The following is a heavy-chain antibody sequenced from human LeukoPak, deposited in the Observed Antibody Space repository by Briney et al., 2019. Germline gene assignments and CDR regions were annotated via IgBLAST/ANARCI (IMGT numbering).Heavy chain of an antibody. CDR2: MNPNSGNT. Sequence: ASVKVSCKASGYTFTSYDINWVRQATGQGLEWMGWMNPNSGNTGYAQKFQGRVTMTRNTSISTTYMELSSLRSEDTAVYYCESYTYYYDSSGPYYFDYWGQGTLVTVSS. CDR1: GYTFTSYD. V-gene: IGHV1-8*01. CDR3: ESYTYYYDSSGPYYFDY. D-gene: IGHD3-22*01. J-gene: IGHJ4*02.